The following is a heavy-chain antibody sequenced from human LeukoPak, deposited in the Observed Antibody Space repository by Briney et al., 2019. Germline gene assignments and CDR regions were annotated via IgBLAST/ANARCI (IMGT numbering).Heavy chain of an antibody. V-gene: IGHV4-59*13. CDR3: ARSASSASRSAFDI. CDR1: GGSISSNY. Sequence: SETLSLTCAISGGSISSNYWSWIRQPPGKGLEWIGYCHYSGNTNYNPSLKSRATISVDMSKNQFSLTLNSVTAADTAVYYCARSASSASRSAFDIWGQGTRVTASS. J-gene: IGHJ3*02. CDR2: CHYSGNT.